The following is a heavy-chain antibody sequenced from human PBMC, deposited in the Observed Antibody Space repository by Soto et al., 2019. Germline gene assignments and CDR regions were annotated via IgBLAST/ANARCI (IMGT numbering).Heavy chain of an antibody. CDR3: ARSSTTYYCQSSPYWPDKELDI. D-gene: IGHD2-15*01. V-gene: IGHV1-69*06. CDR2: IIPIFDAR. Sequence: SVKVSCKASGDTFSSHALSWVRQAPGQGLEWMGGIIPIFDARTYAQKFQGRVTISEDKSTKTGYMELSSLTTEDADVYYCARSSTTYYCQSSPYWPDKELDIWGQGTLVTV. CDR1: GDTFSSHA. J-gene: IGHJ4*02.